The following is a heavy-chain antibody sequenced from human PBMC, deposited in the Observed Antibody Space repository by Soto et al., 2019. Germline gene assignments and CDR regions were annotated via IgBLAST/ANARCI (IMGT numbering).Heavy chain of an antibody. D-gene: IGHD5-12*01. CDR3: ARVPVEMATIEDY. V-gene: IGHV1-2*02. J-gene: IGHJ4*02. CDR1: GYTFTGYY. CDR2: INPNSGGT. Sequence: ASVKVSCKASGYTFTGYYMHGVRQAPGQGLEWMGWINPNSGGTNYAQKFQGRVTMTRDTSISTAYMELSRLRSDDTAVYYCARVPVEMATIEDYWGQGTLVTVSS.